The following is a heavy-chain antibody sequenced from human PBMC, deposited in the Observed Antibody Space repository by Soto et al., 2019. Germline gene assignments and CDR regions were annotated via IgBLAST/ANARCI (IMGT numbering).Heavy chain of an antibody. V-gene: IGHV6-1*01. CDR2: PYYRSKWYN. J-gene: IGHJ6*02. CDR1: GDSVSSNSAA. D-gene: IGHD3-10*01. Sequence: QVQLQQSGPGLVKPSQTLSLTCALSGDSVSSNSAAWKWIRQSPTRALEWLGRPYYRSKWYNDYAVSVKSRITSNPDIFETQYSLQLNSVTSEDTAVYYRARLLWFGDPSTKGYYYYGMAVWGQGRTVIVSS. CDR3: ARLLWFGDPSTKGYYYYGMAV.